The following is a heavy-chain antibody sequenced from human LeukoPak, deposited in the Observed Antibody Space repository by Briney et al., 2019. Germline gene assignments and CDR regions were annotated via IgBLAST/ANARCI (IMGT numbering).Heavy chain of an antibody. D-gene: IGHD2-2*02. CDR3: AKDFLYCSSTSWYTSY. J-gene: IGHJ4*02. CDR1: GFTFSSYA. V-gene: IGHV3-23*01. CDR2: ISGSGGST. Sequence: GGSLRLSCAASGFTFSSYAMSWVRQAPGKELEWVSAISGSGGSTYYADSVKGRFTISRDNSKNTLYLQMNSLRAEDTAVYYCAKDFLYCSSTSWYTSYWGQGTLVTVSS.